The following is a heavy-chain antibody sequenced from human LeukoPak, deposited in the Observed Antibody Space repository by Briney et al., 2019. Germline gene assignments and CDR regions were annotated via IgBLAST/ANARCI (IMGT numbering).Heavy chain of an antibody. D-gene: IGHD3-3*01. Sequence: PGGSLRLSCAASGFTFSSYGMHWVRQAPGKGLEWVAVIWYDGSNKYYADSVKGRFTISRDNSKNTLYLQMNSLRAEDTAVYYCARDHFVHDFWSGYRHFDYWGQGTLVTVSS. V-gene: IGHV3-33*01. CDR1: GFTFSSYG. CDR2: IWYDGSNK. CDR3: ARDHFVHDFWSGYRHFDY. J-gene: IGHJ4*02.